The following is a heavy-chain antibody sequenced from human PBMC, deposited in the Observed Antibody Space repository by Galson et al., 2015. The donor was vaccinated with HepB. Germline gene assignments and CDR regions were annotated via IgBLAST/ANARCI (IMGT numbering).Heavy chain of an antibody. J-gene: IGHJ3*02. CDR1: GLTFSSYG. D-gene: IGHD3-22*01. V-gene: IGHV3-30*03. Sequence: SLRLSCAASGLTFSSYGMHWVRQAPGKGLEWVAVISYDGSNKYYADSVKGRFTISRGNSKNTLYLQMNSLRAEDTAVYYCADLIVVAIPGAFDIWGQGTMVTVSS. CDR2: ISYDGSNK. CDR3: ADLIVVAIPGAFDI.